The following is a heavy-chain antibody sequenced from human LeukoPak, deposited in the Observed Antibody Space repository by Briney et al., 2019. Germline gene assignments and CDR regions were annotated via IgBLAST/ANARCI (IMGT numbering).Heavy chain of an antibody. CDR2: INHSGST. CDR1: GGSFSGYY. CDR3: ARSSDYVWGSYRT. D-gene: IGHD3-16*02. J-gene: IGHJ5*02. Sequence: PSETLSLTCAVYGGSFSGYYRSWIRQPPGKGLEWIGEINHSGSTNYNPSLKSRVTISVDTSKNRFSLKLSSVTAADTAVYYCARSSDYVWGSYRTWGQGTLVTVSS. V-gene: IGHV4-34*01.